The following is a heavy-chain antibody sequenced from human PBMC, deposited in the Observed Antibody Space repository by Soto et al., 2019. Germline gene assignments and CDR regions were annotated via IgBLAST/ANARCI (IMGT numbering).Heavy chain of an antibody. CDR2: IIPIFGTT. Sequence: SVRVSCKASGGTFGSNAISWVRQAPGQGLEWMGNIIPIFGTTKRSQNFQGRITITADESTNTAYMELNSLRSEDTAIYFCAREGYTFGPGAVSGAFDIWGQGTMVPVSS. CDR3: AREGYTFGPGAVSGAFDI. CDR1: GGTFGSNA. V-gene: IGHV1-69*13. D-gene: IGHD1-1*01. J-gene: IGHJ3*02.